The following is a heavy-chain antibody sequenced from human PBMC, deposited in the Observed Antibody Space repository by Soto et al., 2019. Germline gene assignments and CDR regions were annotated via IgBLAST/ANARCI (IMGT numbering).Heavy chain of an antibody. Sequence: ETLSLTCTVSGGSVSSSSYYWSWIRQPPGKGLEWIGYIYYNGNTNYNPSLKSRVTISVDTSKNQFSLKLTSVTAADTAVYYCARRKGALRILYYYGMDVWGQGTTVTVSS. CDR3: ARRKGALRILYYYGMDV. J-gene: IGHJ6*02. CDR1: GGSVSSSSYY. V-gene: IGHV4-61*01. D-gene: IGHD4-17*01. CDR2: IYYNGNT.